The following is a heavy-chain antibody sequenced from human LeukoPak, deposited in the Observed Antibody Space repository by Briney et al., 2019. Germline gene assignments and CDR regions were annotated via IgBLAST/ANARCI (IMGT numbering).Heavy chain of an antibody. D-gene: IGHD3-16*01. CDR2: IYYSGST. CDR3: AREDYDYVWGSSRFDP. CDR1: GGPISSGGYY. V-gene: IGHV4-31*03. J-gene: IGHJ5*02. Sequence: SETLSLTCTVSGGPISSGGYYWSWIRQHPGKGLEWIGYIYYSGSTYYNPSLKSRVTISVDTSKNQFSLKLSSVTAADTAVYYCAREDYDYVWGSSRFDPWGQGTLVTVSS.